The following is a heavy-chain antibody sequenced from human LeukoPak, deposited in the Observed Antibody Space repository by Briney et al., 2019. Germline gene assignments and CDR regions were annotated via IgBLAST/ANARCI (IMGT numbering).Heavy chain of an antibody. CDR2: IDAGGGDT. Sequence: GRSLRLFCAASGYSFSSYAMTWVRQARGKGLEWVSSIDAGGGDTYHSDSVKGRFTISRDNSMNTLYLQMNSLRADDTAVYYCGRPTKYWLVRGNGVDVWGQGTTVTVSS. CDR1: GYSFSSYA. D-gene: IGHD6-19*01. J-gene: IGHJ6*02. CDR3: GRPTKYWLVRGNGVDV. V-gene: IGHV3-23*01.